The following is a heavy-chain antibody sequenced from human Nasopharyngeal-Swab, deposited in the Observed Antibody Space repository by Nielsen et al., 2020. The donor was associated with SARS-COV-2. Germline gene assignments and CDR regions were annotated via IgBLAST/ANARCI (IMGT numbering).Heavy chain of an antibody. CDR3: ARLVALYCSDGACFPDS. D-gene: IGHD2-15*01. CDR1: GFTFNNYA. CDR2: ISHDGSQE. J-gene: IGHJ4*02. Sequence: GESLKISCAASGFTFNNYALQWVRQAAGKGLEWVAIISHDGSQELYAESVRGRFTISRDNSKNAIYLQMNSLSAEDTALYYCARLVALYCSDGACFPDSWGQGTLVTVSS. V-gene: IGHV3-30*04.